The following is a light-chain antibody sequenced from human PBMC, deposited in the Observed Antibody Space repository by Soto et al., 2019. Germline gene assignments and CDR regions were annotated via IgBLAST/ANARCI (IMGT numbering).Light chain of an antibody. CDR3: QQYNDDPWT. Sequence: DIQMTQSPSTLSASVGDRVTITCRASQSIGNWLAWYQHKPGKTPDLLIYDASSLESGVPLSFSGSGSGTEFTLTISSLQTDDSATNCCQQYNDDPWTFGQGTKVEIK. CDR1: QSIGNW. V-gene: IGKV1-5*01. J-gene: IGKJ1*01. CDR2: DAS.